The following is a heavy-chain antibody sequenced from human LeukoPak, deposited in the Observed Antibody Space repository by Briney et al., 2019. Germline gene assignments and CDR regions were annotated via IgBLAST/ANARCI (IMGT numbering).Heavy chain of an antibody. CDR1: GGSISSSNW. D-gene: IGHD3-22*01. V-gene: IGHV4-4*02. CDR2: IYHSGST. J-gene: IGHJ4*02. Sequence: PSGTLSLTCAVSGGSISSSNWWGWVRQPPGKGLEWIGEIYHSGSTNYNPSLKSRVTISVDKSKNQFSLKLSSVTAADTAVYYCARGVHYYDSSGYYHYYFDYWGQGTLVTVSS. CDR3: ARGVHYYDSSGYYHYYFDY.